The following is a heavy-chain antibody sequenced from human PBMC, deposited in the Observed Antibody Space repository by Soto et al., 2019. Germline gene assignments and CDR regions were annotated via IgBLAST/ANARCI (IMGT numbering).Heavy chain of an antibody. J-gene: IGHJ6*02. CDR3: ARFGSNPGVGCYYGMDV. V-gene: IGHV1-18*01. D-gene: IGHD2-2*01. CDR1: GYTFTSYG. CDR2: ISAYNGNT. Sequence: ASVKVSCKASGYTFTSYGISWVRQAPGQGLEWMGWISAYNGNTNYAQKLQGRVTMTTDTSTSTAYMELRSLRSDDTAVYYCARFGSNPGVGCYYGMDVWGQGTTVTVSS.